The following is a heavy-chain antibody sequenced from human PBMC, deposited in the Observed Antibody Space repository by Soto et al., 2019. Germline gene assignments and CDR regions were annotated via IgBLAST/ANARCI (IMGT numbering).Heavy chain of an antibody. Sequence: GGSLRLSCAASGFTFSNAWMSWVRQAPGKGLEWVGRIKSKTDGGTTDYAAPVKGRFTISRDDSTHTLYLQMNSLKTEATSLYYWTTHRPSKYYFDYWGQGTLVTVSS. J-gene: IGHJ4*02. CDR3: TTHRPSKYYFDY. CDR2: IKSKTDGGTT. V-gene: IGHV3-15*01. CDR1: GFTFSNAW.